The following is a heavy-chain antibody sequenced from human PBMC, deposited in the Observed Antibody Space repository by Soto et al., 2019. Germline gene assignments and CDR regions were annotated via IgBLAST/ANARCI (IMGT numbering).Heavy chain of an antibody. J-gene: IGHJ4*02. V-gene: IGHV4-59*01. D-gene: IGHD6-13*01. CDR3: ARGTSWQLPFDY. CDR1: SDSISSYY. CDR2: ISYSGST. Sequence: QVQLQESGPGLVKPSETLSLTCTVSSDSISSYYWCWIRQPPGKRLAWVGDISYSGSTDYNPSHKSRVTISGDTSKNQFSLKVISVTAADTAVYYCARGTSWQLPFDYWGQGTLVTVSS.